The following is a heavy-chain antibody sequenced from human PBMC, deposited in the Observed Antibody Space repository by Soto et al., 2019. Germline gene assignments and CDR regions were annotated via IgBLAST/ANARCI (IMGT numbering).Heavy chain of an antibody. J-gene: IGHJ5*02. Sequence: PSETLSLTCTVSGGSIGSYSCSWIRQPAGKGLEWIGRIHSSGSTNYNPTLKSRVSMSVDTSKNQFSLKLSSVTAADTAVYYCAREGGYDSSGQYRSWFDPWGQGTQVTVSS. CDR2: IHSSGST. D-gene: IGHD3-22*01. CDR3: AREGGYDSSGQYRSWFDP. CDR1: GGSIGSYS. V-gene: IGHV4-4*07.